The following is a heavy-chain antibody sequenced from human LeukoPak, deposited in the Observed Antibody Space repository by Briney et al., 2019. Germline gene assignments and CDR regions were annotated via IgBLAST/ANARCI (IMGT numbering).Heavy chain of an antibody. D-gene: IGHD2-15*01. V-gene: IGHV3-23*01. Sequence: PGGSLRLSCAASGFTFSSSAMSRVRQAPGKGLEWVSAISNNGGYTYYADSVQGRFTISRDNSKSTLCLQMNSLRAEDTAVYYCAKQLGYCSGGSCYFPYWGQGTLVTVSS. J-gene: IGHJ4*02. CDR1: GFTFSSSA. CDR3: AKQLGYCSGGSCYFPY. CDR2: ISNNGGYT.